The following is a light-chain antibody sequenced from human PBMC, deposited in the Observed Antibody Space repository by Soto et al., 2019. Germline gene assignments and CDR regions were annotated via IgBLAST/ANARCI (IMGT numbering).Light chain of an antibody. V-gene: IGKV3-15*01. CDR1: QSVNIN. Sequence: EIVMTQSPATLSVSPGERATLSCRASQSVNINLAWYQQKPGQAPRLLIYGASTRATGVSVRFSGSGSGTEFTLTITSLQSEDFALYYCQQYNAWPSITFGKGTRLEIK. J-gene: IGKJ5*01. CDR2: GAS. CDR3: QQYNAWPSIT.